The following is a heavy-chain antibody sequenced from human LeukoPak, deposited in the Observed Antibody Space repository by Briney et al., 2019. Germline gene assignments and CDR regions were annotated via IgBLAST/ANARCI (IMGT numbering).Heavy chain of an antibody. CDR1: GGSISSYY. J-gene: IGHJ5*02. Sequence: SASLSLTCTVAGGSISSYYSGWARQPPGNGLEWIGYIYFGGSTNYNPSLKSRVTISVDTSKNQFSLKLSSVTAADTAVYYCARIEGAMVRGVIIGWFDPWGQGTLVTVSS. D-gene: IGHD3-10*01. CDR3: ARIEGAMVRGVIIGWFDP. CDR2: IYFGGST. V-gene: IGHV4-59*01.